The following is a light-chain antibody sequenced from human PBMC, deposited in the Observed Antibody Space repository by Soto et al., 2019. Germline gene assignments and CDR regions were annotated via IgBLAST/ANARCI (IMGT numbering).Light chain of an antibody. CDR2: RAS. CDR1: ESVNNK. CDR3: HQYGSSPSYT. Sequence: EVVLTQSPATLSVSPGERATLSCRASESVNNKLGWYQQKPGQAPRLLIYRASTRATGIPDRFSGSGSGTDFTLTISRLEPEDFAVYYCHQYGSSPSYTFGQGTKLEIK. J-gene: IGKJ2*01. V-gene: IGKV3-20*01.